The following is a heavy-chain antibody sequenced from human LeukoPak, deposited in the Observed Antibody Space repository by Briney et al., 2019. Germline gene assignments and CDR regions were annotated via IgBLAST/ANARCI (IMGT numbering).Heavy chain of an antibody. V-gene: IGHV5-51*01. CDR1: GYSFTSYW. CDR3: ARSPHILTGENFDY. Sequence: GESLKISCKGSGYSFTSYWIGWVRQMPGKGLEWMGIIYPDDSDTRYSPSFQGQVTISADTSISTAYMHLSRLRSDDTAVYYCARSPHILTGENFDYWGQGTLLTVSS. D-gene: IGHD3-9*01. J-gene: IGHJ4*02. CDR2: IYPDDSDT.